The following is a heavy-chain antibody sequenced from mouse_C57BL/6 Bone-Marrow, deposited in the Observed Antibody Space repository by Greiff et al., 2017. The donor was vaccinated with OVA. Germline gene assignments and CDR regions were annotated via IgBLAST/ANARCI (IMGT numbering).Heavy chain of an antibody. J-gene: IGHJ1*03. CDR2: INPSNGGT. Sequence: QVQLQQSGTELVKPGASVKLSCKASGYTFTSYWMHWVKQRPGQGLEWIGNINPSNGGTNYNEKFKSKATLTVDKSSSTAYMQLSSLTSEDSAVXYWARSNYGSSYDYWYCDVWGTGTTVTVSS. CDR3: ARSNYGSSYDYWYCDV. V-gene: IGHV1-53*01. CDR1: GYTFTSYW. D-gene: IGHD1-1*01.